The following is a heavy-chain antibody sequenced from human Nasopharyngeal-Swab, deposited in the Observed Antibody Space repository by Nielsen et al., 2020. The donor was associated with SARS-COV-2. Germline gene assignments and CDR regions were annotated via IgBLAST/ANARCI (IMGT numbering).Heavy chain of an antibody. CDR1: GFTFSNYA. CDR2: ISGSGGAT. D-gene: IGHD6-19*01. V-gene: IGHV3-23*01. J-gene: IGHJ4*02. CDR3: ASSTIVVAGRGTLGASFDY. Sequence: GESLKISCAASGFTFSNYAMSWVRQAPGRGLEWVSVISGSGGATHSADSAKGRFAISRDNSKNTLYPQMNSLRDEDTAVYYCASSTIVVAGRGTLGASFDYWGQGTLVTVSS.